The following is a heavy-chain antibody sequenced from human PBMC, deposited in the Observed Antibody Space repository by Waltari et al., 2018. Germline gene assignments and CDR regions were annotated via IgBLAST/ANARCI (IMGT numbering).Heavy chain of an antibody. CDR1: GGSISSSNW. CDR3: ARDGYYGSSYWGV. Sequence: QVQLQESGPGLVKPSETLSLTCAVSGGSISSSNWWSWIRQPPGKGLEWIGYISGSSGSTYYNPSLKSRVTISTDTSKNQFSLKLSSVTAADTAVYYCARDGYYGSSYWGVWGRGVLVTVSS. D-gene: IGHD2-15*01. V-gene: IGHV4-4*02. CDR2: ISGSSGST. J-gene: IGHJ4*02.